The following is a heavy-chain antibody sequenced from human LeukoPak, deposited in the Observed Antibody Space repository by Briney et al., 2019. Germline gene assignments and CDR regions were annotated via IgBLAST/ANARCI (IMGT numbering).Heavy chain of an antibody. CDR3: AKGEIGYCSSISCYYVY. Sequence: GGSLRLSCAASGFTFSSYSMNWVRQAPGKGLEWVSSISSTSTYIYYADSVKGRFSTSRDNSKNTLSLQMNSLRAEDTAVYYCAKGEIGYCSSISCYYVYWGQGTLVTVSS. V-gene: IGHV3-21*04. J-gene: IGHJ4*02. D-gene: IGHD2-2*01. CDR2: ISSTSTYI. CDR1: GFTFSSYS.